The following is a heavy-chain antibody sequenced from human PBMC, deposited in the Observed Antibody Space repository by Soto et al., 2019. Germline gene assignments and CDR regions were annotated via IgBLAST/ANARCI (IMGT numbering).Heavy chain of an antibody. CDR3: AKVGGIAAAGPHHNWFDP. D-gene: IGHD6-13*01. J-gene: IGHJ5*02. CDR1: GYTLTELS. Sequence: ASVKVSCKVSGYTLTELSMHWVRQAPGKGLEWMGGFDPEDGETIYAQKFQGRVTMTEDTSTDTAYMELSSLRSEDTAVYYCAKVGGIAAAGPHHNWFDPWGQGTLVTV. CDR2: FDPEDGET. V-gene: IGHV1-24*01.